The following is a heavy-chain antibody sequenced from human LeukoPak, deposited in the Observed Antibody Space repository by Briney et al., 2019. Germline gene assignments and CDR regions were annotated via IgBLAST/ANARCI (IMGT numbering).Heavy chain of an antibody. D-gene: IGHD2-2*01. J-gene: IGHJ5*02. Sequence: GGSLRLSWAASGFTFSSYSMNWVRQAPGKGLEWVSSISSSSSYIYYADSVKGRFTISRDNAKNSLYLQMNSLRAEDTAVYYCARGGGYCSSTSCYPTNWFDPWGQGTLVTVSS. CDR1: GFTFSSYS. CDR3: ARGGGYCSSTSCYPTNWFDP. V-gene: IGHV3-21*01. CDR2: ISSSSSYI.